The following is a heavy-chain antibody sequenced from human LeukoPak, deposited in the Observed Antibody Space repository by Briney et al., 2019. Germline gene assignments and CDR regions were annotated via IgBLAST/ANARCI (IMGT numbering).Heavy chain of an antibody. D-gene: IGHD2-2*01. V-gene: IGHV4-59*08. Sequence: SETLSLTCTVSGVSISNYYWSWIRQPPGKGLEWIGYISDSGSTVYNPSLESRVTISTDTSRNQFSLNLGSVTAADTAVYYCVRRKYRITAFDYWGQGTRVTVSS. CDR2: ISDSGST. CDR3: VRRKYRITAFDY. J-gene: IGHJ4*02. CDR1: GVSISNYY.